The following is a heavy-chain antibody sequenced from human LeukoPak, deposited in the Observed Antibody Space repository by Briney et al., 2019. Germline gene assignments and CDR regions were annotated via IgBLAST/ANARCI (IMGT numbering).Heavy chain of an antibody. D-gene: IGHD1-1*01. CDR2: IFYSGST. J-gene: IGHJ3*02. CDR3: ARDGPLDDDAFDI. Sequence: SETLSLTCTVSSGSISTSNYYWGWVRQPPGKALEWIGNIFYSGSTYYSPSLKSRVTISLDTSRNQFSLKLSSVTAADTAVYYCARDGPLDDDAFDIWGQGTMVTVSS. V-gene: IGHV4-39*07. CDR1: SGSISTSNYY.